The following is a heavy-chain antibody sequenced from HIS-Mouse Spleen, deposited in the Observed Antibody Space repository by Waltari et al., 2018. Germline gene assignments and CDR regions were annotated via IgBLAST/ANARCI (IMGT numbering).Heavy chain of an antibody. CDR2: YNRNSGGT. D-gene: IGHD6-6*01. CDR3: ARGPFSSSSNWFDP. V-gene: IGHV1-2*02. J-gene: IGHJ5*02. CDR1: AYPFTAYY. Sequence: QVQLVQSGADVKKPGASVKGACKASAYPFTAYYTHWVPQAPGQGLEWMVWYNRNSGGTNYAQKFQGRVTMTRDKSISTAYMELSRLRSDDTAVYYCARGPFSSSSNWFDPWGQGTLVTVSS.